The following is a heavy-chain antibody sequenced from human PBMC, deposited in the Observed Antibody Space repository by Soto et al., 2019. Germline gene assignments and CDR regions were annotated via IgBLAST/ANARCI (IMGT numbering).Heavy chain of an antibody. CDR2: ISGSGGST. J-gene: IGHJ4*02. CDR1: GFTFSSYA. CDR3: AKGRRLRYCSSTSCAFDY. Sequence: GGSLRLSCAASGFTFSSYAMSWVRQAPGKGLEWVSAISGSGGSTYYADSVKGRFTISRDNSKNTLYLQMNSLRAEDTAVYYCAKGRRLRYCSSTSCAFDYWGQGTLVTVSS. V-gene: IGHV3-23*01. D-gene: IGHD2-2*01.